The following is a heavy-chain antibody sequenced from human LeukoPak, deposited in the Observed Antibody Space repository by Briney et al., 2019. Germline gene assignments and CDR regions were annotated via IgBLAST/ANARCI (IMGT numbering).Heavy chain of an antibody. CDR3: ARDWIPAGPS. Sequence: PGGSLRLSCAASGFTFTNYWMSWVRQAPGKGLEWVANIKYDGSEKYYVDSVKGRFTISRDNAKSSPYLQMNSLRIEDTAVYYCARDWIPAGPSGGQGTLVTVSS. J-gene: IGHJ4*02. CDR1: GFTFTNYW. V-gene: IGHV3-7*01. D-gene: IGHD6-13*01. CDR2: IKYDGSEK.